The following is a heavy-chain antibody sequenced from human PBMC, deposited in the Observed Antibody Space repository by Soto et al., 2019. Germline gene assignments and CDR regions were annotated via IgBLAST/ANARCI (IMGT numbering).Heavy chain of an antibody. J-gene: IGHJ4*02. CDR1: GYTFTHYG. V-gene: IGHV1-18*01. CDR2: INAYVGET. CDR3: SKGDGETLEY. Sequence: QVQLVQSGAEVKKPVTSVKVSFKASGYTFTHYGITWVRQAPGQGLEWTGWINAYVGETKSAQKYQGRITVTMDTSTTPAYLELRSLRSEDTAVYYCSKGDGETLEYWGQGTLVRVSA.